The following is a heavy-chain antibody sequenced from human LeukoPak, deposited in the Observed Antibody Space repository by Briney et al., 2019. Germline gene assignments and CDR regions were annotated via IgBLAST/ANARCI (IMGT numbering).Heavy chain of an antibody. D-gene: IGHD4-23*01. CDR3: GRALYGGNSFDS. CDR1: GFTFSSYA. Sequence: GRSLRLSCAASGFTFSSYAMDWVRQAPGKGLEWVAGISYDGSNKYYADSVKGRFTISRDNYKNTLYPKMTSLRAEDPPVSYCGRALYGGNSFDSWGQGTPVTASS. V-gene: IGHV3-30-3*01. CDR2: ISYDGSNK. J-gene: IGHJ4*02.